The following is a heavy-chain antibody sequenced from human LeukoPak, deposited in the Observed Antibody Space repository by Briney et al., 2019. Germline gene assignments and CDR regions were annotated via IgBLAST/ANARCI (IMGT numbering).Heavy chain of an antibody. CDR2: FFYSGSS. V-gene: IGHV4-59*01. CDR3: AKVASTVSTPYFDS. Sequence: PSETLSLTCTVSGVSINNYYWSWIRQPPGKGLEWIGYFFYSGSSNYNPSLKSRVTISVDMSKNQLSLRLTSVTAADTAVYYCAKVASTVSTPYFDSWGQGALVTVSS. J-gene: IGHJ4*02. D-gene: IGHD4-17*01. CDR1: GVSINNYY.